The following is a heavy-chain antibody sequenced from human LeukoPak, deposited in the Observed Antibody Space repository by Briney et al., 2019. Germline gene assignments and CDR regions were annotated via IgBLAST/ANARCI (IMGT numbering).Heavy chain of an antibody. CDR3: AKDYAEQLVPSTSWFDP. Sequence: GGSLRLSCAASGLTFSSYGMHWVRQAPGKGLEWVAVISYDGSNKYYADSVKGRFTISRDNSKNTLYLQMNSLRAEDTAVYYCAKDYAEQLVPSTSWFDPWGQGTLVTVSS. V-gene: IGHV3-30*18. CDR1: GLTFSSYG. CDR2: ISYDGSNK. J-gene: IGHJ5*02. D-gene: IGHD6-6*01.